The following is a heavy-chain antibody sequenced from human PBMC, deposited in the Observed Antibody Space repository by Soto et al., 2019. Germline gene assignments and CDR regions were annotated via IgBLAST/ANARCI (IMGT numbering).Heavy chain of an antibody. CDR1: GGSISIGGYY. CDR2: IYYSGST. CDR3: ARDGTLYYDSSGYPGPNWFDP. J-gene: IGHJ5*02. V-gene: IGHV4-31*03. D-gene: IGHD3-22*01. Sequence: SETLSLTCTVSGGSISIGGYYWSWILQHPGKGLEWIGYIYYSGSTYYNPSLKSRVTISVDTSKNQFSLKLSSVTAADTAVYYCARDGTLYYDSSGYPGPNWFDPWGQGTLVTVSS.